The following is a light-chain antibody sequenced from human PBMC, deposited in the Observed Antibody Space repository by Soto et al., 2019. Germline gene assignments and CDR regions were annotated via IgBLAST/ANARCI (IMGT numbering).Light chain of an antibody. CDR1: NIGSKS. CDR3: QSYDSGLSGSV. CDR2: DDS. V-gene: IGLV3-21*02. J-gene: IGLJ3*02. Sequence: SYELTQPPSVSVAPGQTARITCGGNNIGSKSVHWYQQKPGQAPVLVVYDDSDRPSGVPDRFSASRSGTSASLAITGLQAEDEADYYCQSYDSGLSGSVFGGGTKVTVL.